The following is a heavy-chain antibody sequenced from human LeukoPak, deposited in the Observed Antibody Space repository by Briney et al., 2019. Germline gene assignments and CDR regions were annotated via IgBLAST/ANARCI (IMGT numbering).Heavy chain of an antibody. J-gene: IGHJ4*02. CDR3: AAGVDYVDY. V-gene: IGHV3-21*01. CDR2: ISMTSSYI. D-gene: IGHD3-10*01. Sequence: GGSLRLSCAASGFTFSSYSMNWVRQAPGKGLEWVSPISMTSSYIYYADSVKGRFTISRDNAKNSLYLQMNSLRAEDTAVYYCAAGVDYVDYWGQGTLVTVSS. CDR1: GFTFSSYS.